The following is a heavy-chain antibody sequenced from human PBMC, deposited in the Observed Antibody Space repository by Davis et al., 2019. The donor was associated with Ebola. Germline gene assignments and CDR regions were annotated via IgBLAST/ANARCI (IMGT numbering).Heavy chain of an antibody. CDR1: GFTFSSYE. Sequence: GESLKISCAASGFTFSSYEMNWVRQAPGKGLEWVAVMSYDGTDKNYADSVRGRFTVSRDNSRSTLYLQMNSLRPEDTAVYYCAKRGSDTSGLLDWGQGTLVTVSS. D-gene: IGHD3-22*01. CDR3: AKRGSDTSGLLD. J-gene: IGHJ4*02. CDR2: MSYDGTDK. V-gene: IGHV3-30*18.